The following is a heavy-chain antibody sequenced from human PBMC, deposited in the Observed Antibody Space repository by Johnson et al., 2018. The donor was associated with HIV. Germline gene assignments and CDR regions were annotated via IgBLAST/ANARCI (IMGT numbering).Heavy chain of an antibody. D-gene: IGHD6-6*01. J-gene: IGHJ3*02. CDR2: INSDGSST. V-gene: IGHV3-74*01. CDR1: GFTFSSYW. Sequence: VQLVESGGGVVQPGTSLRLSCAASGFTFSSYWMHWVRQAPGKGLVWVSRINSDGSSTSYADSVKGRFTISRDNAKNTLYLQMNSLRAEDTALYYCAKDMAARTFDAFDIWGQGTMVTVSS. CDR3: AKDMAARTFDAFDI.